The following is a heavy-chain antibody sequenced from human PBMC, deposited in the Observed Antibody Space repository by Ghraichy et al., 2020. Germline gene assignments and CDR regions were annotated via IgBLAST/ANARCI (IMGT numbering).Heavy chain of an antibody. V-gene: IGHV3-74*01. CDR1: GFTFSSYW. CDR2: INSDGSST. CDR3: ARAVYGLVIIPTFTRDAFDI. Sequence: GGSLRLSCAASGFTFSSYWMHWVRQAPGKGLVWVSRINSDGSSTSYADSVKGRFTISRDNAKNTLYLQMNSLRAEDTAVYYCARAVYGLVIIPTFTRDAFDIWGQGTMVTVSS. D-gene: IGHD3/OR15-3a*01. J-gene: IGHJ3*02.